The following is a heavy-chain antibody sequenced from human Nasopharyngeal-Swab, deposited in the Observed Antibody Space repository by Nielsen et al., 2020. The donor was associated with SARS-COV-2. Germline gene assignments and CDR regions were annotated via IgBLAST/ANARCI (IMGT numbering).Heavy chain of an antibody. CDR1: GFTFSSYW. CDR3: ARETYYDYVWGSYRADYYYGMDV. D-gene: IGHD3-16*02. Sequence: GESLKISCAASGFTFSSYWMSWVRQAPGKGLEWVANIKQDGSEKYYVDSVKGRFTISRDNAKNSLYLQMNSLRAEGTAVYYCARETYYDYVWGSYRADYYYGMDVWGQGTTVTVSS. CDR2: IKQDGSEK. J-gene: IGHJ6*02. V-gene: IGHV3-7*01.